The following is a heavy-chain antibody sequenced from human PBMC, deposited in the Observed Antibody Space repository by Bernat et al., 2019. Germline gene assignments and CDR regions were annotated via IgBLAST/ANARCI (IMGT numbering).Heavy chain of an antibody. J-gene: IGHJ2*01. D-gene: IGHD6-13*01. Sequence: GGGGGGGGQPGGSRGGSWAASGFAFSGYGRSWVRQAPGRGLEGVAHIKQDGSEKYYVDSVKGRFTISRDNAKNSLYLQMNSLRAEDTAVYYCARSAGQNWYFELWGRGTLVTVSS. V-gene: IGHV3-7*04. CDR2: IKQDGSEK. CDR1: GFAFSGYG. CDR3: ARSAGQNWYFEL.